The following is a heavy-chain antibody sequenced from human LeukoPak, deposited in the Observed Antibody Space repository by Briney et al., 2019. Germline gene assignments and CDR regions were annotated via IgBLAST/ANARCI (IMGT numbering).Heavy chain of an antibody. V-gene: IGHV3-23*01. CDR2: ISGSGGST. J-gene: IGHJ4*02. CDR3: AKIQYSSSFFGY. D-gene: IGHD6-6*01. Sequence: GGPLRLSCAASGFTFSSYAMSWVRQAPGKGLEWASTISGSGGSTYYADSVKGRFTISRDNSKNTLYLQMNSLRAEDTAIYYCAKIQYSSSFFGYWGQGTLVTVSS. CDR1: GFTFSSYA.